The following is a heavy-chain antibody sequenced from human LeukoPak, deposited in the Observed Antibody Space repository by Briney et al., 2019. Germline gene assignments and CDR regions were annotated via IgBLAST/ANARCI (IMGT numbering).Heavy chain of an antibody. CDR1: GFTFSNYA. J-gene: IGHJ4*02. CDR2: ISGSGDST. V-gene: IGHV3-23*01. Sequence: PGGSLRLSCAHSGFTFSNYAMRWVRQAPGKGLEWVSGISGSGDSTYYADSVKGRFTISRDNSKNTLYLQMNSLRAEDTAVCYCARRSGIAVAGAFDYWGQGTLVTVSS. CDR3: ARRSGIAVAGAFDY. D-gene: IGHD6-19*01.